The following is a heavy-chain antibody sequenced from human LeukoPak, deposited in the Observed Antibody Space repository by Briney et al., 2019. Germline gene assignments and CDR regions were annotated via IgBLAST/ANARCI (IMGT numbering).Heavy chain of an antibody. J-gene: IGHJ4*02. V-gene: IGHV4-34*01. D-gene: IGHD1-26*01. Sequence: SETLSLTCAVYGGSFSGYYWSWIRQPPGEGLEWIGEINHSGSTNYNPSLKSRVTISVDTSKNQFALKLSSVTAADTAVYYCARGAIVGATGGQIDYWGQGTLVTVSS. CDR1: GGSFSGYY. CDR2: INHSGST. CDR3: ARGAIVGATGGQIDY.